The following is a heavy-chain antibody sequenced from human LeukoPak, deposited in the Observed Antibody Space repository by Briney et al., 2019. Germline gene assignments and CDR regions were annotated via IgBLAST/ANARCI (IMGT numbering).Heavy chain of an antibody. CDR3: ARALRGVVAAVDYYGMDV. D-gene: IGHD2-15*01. V-gene: IGHV1-18*01. J-gene: IGHJ6*02. CDR1: GYTFTSYG. CDR2: ISAYNGNT. Sequence: GASVKVSCKASGYTFTSYGISWVRQAPGQGLEWMGWISAYNGNTNYAQKPQGRVTMTTDTSTSTAYMELRSLRSDDTAVYYCARALRGVVAAVDYYGMDVWGQGTTVTVSS.